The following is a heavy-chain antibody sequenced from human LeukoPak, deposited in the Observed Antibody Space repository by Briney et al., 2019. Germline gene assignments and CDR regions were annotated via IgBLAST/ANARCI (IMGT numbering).Heavy chain of an antibody. CDR2: IHPSGSF. D-gene: IGHD3-16*01. V-gene: IGHV4-34*01. Sequence: SETLSLTCAVYGGSFTGYYYSWIRQPPGKGLEWVGEIHPSGSFNYNPSLQSRITISLDTSNNQFSLTLTSVTAADTALYFCTRGYYEAFDYWGQGRLVTVSS. J-gene: IGHJ4*02. CDR3: TRGYYEAFDY. CDR1: GGSFTGYY.